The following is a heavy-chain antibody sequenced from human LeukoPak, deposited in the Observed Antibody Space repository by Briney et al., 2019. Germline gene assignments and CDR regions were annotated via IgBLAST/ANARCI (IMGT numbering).Heavy chain of an antibody. CDR3: ARDMVLLWFGELLDGMDV. J-gene: IGHJ6*04. CDR1: GFTVSTNY. D-gene: IGHD3-10*01. CDR2: ISSSSSYI. V-gene: IGHV3-21*01. Sequence: GGSLRLSCAASGFTVSTNYMSWVRQAPGKGLEWVSSISSSSSYIYYADSVKGRFTISRDNAKNSLYLQMNSLRAEDTAVYYCARDMVLLWFGELLDGMDVWGKGTTVTVSS.